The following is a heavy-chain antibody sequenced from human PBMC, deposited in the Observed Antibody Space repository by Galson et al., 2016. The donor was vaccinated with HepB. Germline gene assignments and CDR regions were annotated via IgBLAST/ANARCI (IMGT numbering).Heavy chain of an antibody. Sequence: SVKVSCTASGGTFSRYAMSWVRQAPGQGLEWMGGIIPIFGTTNYAQTFQGRVTITADESTSTAYMELSSLRSEDTAVYYCARPQSPYCSSTNCFYYGMDLWGQGTTVTVSS. V-gene: IGHV1-69*13. J-gene: IGHJ6*02. CDR1: GGTFSRYA. D-gene: IGHD2-2*01. CDR3: ARPQSPYCSSTNCFYYGMDL. CDR2: IIPIFGTT.